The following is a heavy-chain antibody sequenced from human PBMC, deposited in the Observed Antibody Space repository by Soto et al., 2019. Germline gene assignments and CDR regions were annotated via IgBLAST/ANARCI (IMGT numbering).Heavy chain of an antibody. D-gene: IGHD3-22*01. V-gene: IGHV4-30-4*01. J-gene: IGHJ4*02. CDR3: ARVGEDSSGYSYIDY. Sequence: PSETLSLTXTVSGGSIYSGNYYWSWIRQPPGKGLEWIGYIYYSGSTYYNPSLKSRVTISVDTSKNQFSLKLSSVTAADTAVYYCARVGEDSSGYSYIDYWGQGTLVTVSS. CDR2: IYYSGST. CDR1: GGSIYSGNYY.